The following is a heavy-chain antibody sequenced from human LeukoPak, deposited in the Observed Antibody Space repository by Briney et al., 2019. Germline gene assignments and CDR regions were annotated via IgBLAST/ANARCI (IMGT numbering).Heavy chain of an antibody. Sequence: PGGSLRLSCAASGFTVTYAWLSWVRQTPGKGLEWIGRIKSRSDGGTTDYAESVKGRFTISRDDSKNTLYLQMNSLKTEDTAVYYCTVLGYDLYFDYWGQGTLVTVSS. CDR1: GFTVTYAW. J-gene: IGHJ4*02. CDR3: TVLGYDLYFDY. D-gene: IGHD5-12*01. V-gene: IGHV3-15*01. CDR2: IKSRSDGGTT.